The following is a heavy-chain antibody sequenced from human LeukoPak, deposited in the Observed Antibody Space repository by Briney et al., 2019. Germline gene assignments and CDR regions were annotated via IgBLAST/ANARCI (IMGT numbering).Heavy chain of an antibody. CDR1: GYTFTGYY. D-gene: IGHD6-13*01. Sequence: ASVKVSCKASGYTFTGYYMHWVRQAPGQRLEWMGWINPNSGGTNYAQKFQGRVTMTRDTSISTAYMELSRLRSDDTAVYYCASVLLATITDSSSWYDYWGQGTLVTVSS. CDR2: INPNSGGT. CDR3: ASVLLATITDSSSWYDY. V-gene: IGHV1-2*02. J-gene: IGHJ4*02.